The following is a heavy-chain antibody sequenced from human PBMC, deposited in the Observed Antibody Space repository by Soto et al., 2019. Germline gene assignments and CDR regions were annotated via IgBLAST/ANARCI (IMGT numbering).Heavy chain of an antibody. J-gene: IGHJ6*02. CDR2: IYYGGTT. D-gene: IGHD2-2*03. Sequence: SETLSLTCTVSGGSFSPNYWSWIRQPPGKGLEWVGYIYYGGTTSYNPSLNSRATISLETSKSQFSLRLTSVTAADTAVYYCARLNGYCVSTKCHGYYGMDGWGQGTTVTVSS. CDR1: GGSFSPNY. V-gene: IGHV4-59*08. CDR3: ARLNGYCVSTKCHGYYGMDG.